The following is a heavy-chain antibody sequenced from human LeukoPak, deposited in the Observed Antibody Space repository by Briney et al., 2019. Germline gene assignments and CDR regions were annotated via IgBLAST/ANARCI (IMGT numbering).Heavy chain of an antibody. CDR3: ASNYYGSGSLDY. J-gene: IGHJ4*02. V-gene: IGHV4-59*08. D-gene: IGHD3-10*01. CDR2: IYYSENT. Sequence: SETLSLTCTVSGGSISSYYWSWIRQPPGKGLEWIGYIYYSENTNYNPSLKSRVTMSVDTSKNQFSLKLSSVTAADTAVYYCASNYYGSGSLDYWGQGNLVTVSS. CDR1: GGSISSYY.